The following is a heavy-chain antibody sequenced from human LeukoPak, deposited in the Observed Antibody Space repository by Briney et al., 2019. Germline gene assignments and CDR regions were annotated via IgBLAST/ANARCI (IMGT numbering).Heavy chain of an antibody. V-gene: IGHV6-1*01. Sequence: SQTLSLTCAISGDSVSSNSATWNWMRQSPSRGLEWLGRTYYRSKWYNDFAVSVKSRISINSDTSKNQFSLQLNSVTPEDTAVYYCARQHIGALDYWGQGTLVSVST. D-gene: IGHD1-26*01. CDR3: ARQHIGALDY. CDR1: GDSVSSNSAT. CDR2: TYYRSKWYN. J-gene: IGHJ4*02.